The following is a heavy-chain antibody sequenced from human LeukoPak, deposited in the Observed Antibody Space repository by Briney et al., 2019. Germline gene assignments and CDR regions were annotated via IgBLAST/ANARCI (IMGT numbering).Heavy chain of an antibody. D-gene: IGHD2-2*01. V-gene: IGHV3-23*01. CDR3: ARYCSGASCYLGLDY. CDR2: ISGSAGST. Sequence: GGSLRLSCAASGFTFNNYFMTWVRQAPGKGLEWVSTISGSAGSTYYADFVKGLFTISRDNSRNTLYLQMNSLRADDTAVYYCARYCSGASCYLGLDYWGQGTLVTVSS. J-gene: IGHJ4*02. CDR1: GFTFNNYF.